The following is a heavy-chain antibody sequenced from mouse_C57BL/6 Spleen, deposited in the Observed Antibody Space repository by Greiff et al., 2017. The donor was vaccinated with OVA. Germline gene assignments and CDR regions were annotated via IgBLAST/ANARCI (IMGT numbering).Heavy chain of an antibody. CDR3: ARDSYYYGSSYYFDY. D-gene: IGHD1-1*01. CDR1: GYAFSSSW. Sequence: QVQLQQSGPELVKPGASVKISCKASGYAFSSSWMNWVKQRPGKGLEWIGRIYPGDGDTNYNGKFKGKATLTADNSSSTAYMQLSSLTSEDSAVYFCARDSYYYGSSYYFDYWGQGTTLTVSS. V-gene: IGHV1-82*01. CDR2: IYPGDGDT. J-gene: IGHJ2*01.